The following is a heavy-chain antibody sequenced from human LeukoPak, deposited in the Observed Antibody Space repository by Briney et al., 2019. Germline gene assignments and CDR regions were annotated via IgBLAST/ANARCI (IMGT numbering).Heavy chain of an antibody. CDR1: GFTFSSYW. Sequence: GSLRLSCAASGFTFSSYWMHWVRQAPGKGLEWIGSVFYGGSTYYNPSLKSRVTISVDTSKNQFSLQLSSLTAADTAVYYCAAGFDYWGQGTLVTVSS. J-gene: IGHJ4*02. CDR3: AAGFDY. CDR2: VFYGGST. V-gene: IGHV4-59*05.